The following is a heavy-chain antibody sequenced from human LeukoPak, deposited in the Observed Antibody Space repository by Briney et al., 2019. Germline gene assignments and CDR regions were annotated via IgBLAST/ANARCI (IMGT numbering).Heavy chain of an antibody. CDR3: ARDIVGVGANSGTFDY. Sequence: ASVQVSCKASGYTFTNYGISWVRQAPGQGLEGMGWINAYNGNTNYAQKLQGRVTMTTDTSTSTAYMELRSLRSDDTAVHYCARDIVGVGANSGTFDYWGQGTLVTV. J-gene: IGHJ4*02. D-gene: IGHD1-26*01. CDR2: INAYNGNT. CDR1: GYTFTNYG. V-gene: IGHV1-18*01.